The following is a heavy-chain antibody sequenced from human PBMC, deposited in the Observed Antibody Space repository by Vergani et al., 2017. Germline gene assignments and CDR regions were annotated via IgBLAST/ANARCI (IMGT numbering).Heavy chain of an antibody. V-gene: IGHV1-69*12. J-gene: IGHJ6*01. CDR3: ARLIPDSGDVRYYDYGMDV. Sequence: QVQLVQSGAEVKKPGSSVKVSCKASGGTFSRYAISWVRQAPGQGLEWMGGIIPISGTANYAQKFQGRVTITADESTSTAYMELSSLRSEDTAVYYCARLIPDSGDVRYYDYGMDVWGQGTTVTVAS. D-gene: IGHD4-17*01. CDR1: GGTFSRYA. CDR2: IIPISGTA.